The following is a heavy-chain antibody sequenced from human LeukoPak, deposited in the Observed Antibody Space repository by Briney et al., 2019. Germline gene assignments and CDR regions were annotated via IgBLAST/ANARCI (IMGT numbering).Heavy chain of an antibody. CDR1: GGSISSYY. D-gene: IGHD3-9*01. Sequence: SETLSLTCTVSGGSISSYYWSWIRQPPGKGLEWIGYIYYSGSTNYNPSLKSRVTISVDTSKIQFSLKLSSVTAADTAVYYCARAELISFDWFTFDYWGQGILVTVSS. J-gene: IGHJ4*02. CDR2: IYYSGST. CDR3: ARAELISFDWFTFDY. V-gene: IGHV4-59*01.